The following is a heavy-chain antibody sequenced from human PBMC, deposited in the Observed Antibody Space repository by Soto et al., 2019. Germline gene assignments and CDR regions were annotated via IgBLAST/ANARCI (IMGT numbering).Heavy chain of an antibody. CDR2: IYWDYDK. CDR3: AHSIFYGDYVDY. Sequence: QITLKESGPTLVKPTQTLTLTCTFSGFSLSTSGVGVGWIRQPPGKALDWLELIYWDYDKRYSPSLKSRLTITKDTSKNQVVVTMTNMDPVDTATYYCAHSIFYGDYVDYWGQGTLVTVSS. J-gene: IGHJ4*02. CDR1: GFSLSTSGVG. D-gene: IGHD4-17*01. V-gene: IGHV2-5*02.